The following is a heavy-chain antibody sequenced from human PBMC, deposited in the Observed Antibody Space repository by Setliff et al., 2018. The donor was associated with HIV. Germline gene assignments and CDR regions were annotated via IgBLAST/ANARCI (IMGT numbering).Heavy chain of an antibody. D-gene: IGHD4-17*01. J-gene: IGHJ5*02. CDR3: ARDSRMVTTGTDP. CDR1: GGSIIINNHY. V-gene: IGHV4-39*07. Sequence: SETLSLTCDVSGGSIIINNHYWAWIRQPPGAGLEWIGSIYHSGATFYNPSLKSRVTISVDRSKNQFSLRLTSVTAADTAVYYCARDSRMVTTGTDPWGQGTLVTVSS. CDR2: IYHSGAT.